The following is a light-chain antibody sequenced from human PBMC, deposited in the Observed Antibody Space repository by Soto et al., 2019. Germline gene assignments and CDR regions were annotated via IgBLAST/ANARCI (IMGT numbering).Light chain of an antibody. J-gene: IGLJ1*01. V-gene: IGLV2-14*02. CDR2: KGT. CDR1: SSDVGAYDS. Sequence: QSVLAQPASVSGSPGQSITISCTGTSSDVGAYDSVSWYQQHPHKAPQVIIYKGTRRPSGVSNRYSGSKSGNSASLTISGLQADDEADYYCCSLTTSHTYVFGSGTKLTVL. CDR3: CSLTTSHTYV.